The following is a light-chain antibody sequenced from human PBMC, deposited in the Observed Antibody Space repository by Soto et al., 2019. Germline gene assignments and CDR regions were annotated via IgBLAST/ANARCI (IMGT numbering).Light chain of an antibody. V-gene: IGKV3-15*01. Sequence: EVVMTQSPATLSVSPGERVTLSCRASQSINAHLAWYXQKPXQXPRLLIHGASTRATGIPARFSGSGYGTEFILTISSXXSEDFXVXYCXXYNXWLXTFGQGTKVEIQ. CDR2: GAS. CDR3: XXYNXWLXT. J-gene: IGKJ1*01. CDR1: QSINAH.